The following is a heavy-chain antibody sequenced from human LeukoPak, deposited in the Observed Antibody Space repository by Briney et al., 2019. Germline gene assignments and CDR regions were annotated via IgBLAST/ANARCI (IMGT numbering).Heavy chain of an antibody. Sequence: PGGSLRLSCAASGFTFSSYGMHWVRQAPGKGLEWVAVISYDGSNEYYVDSVKGRFTISRDNSKSTLYLQMNSLRAEDTAIYYCARSIPRYDGSAYYPDYWGQGTLVTVSS. J-gene: IGHJ4*02. CDR2: ISYDGSNE. D-gene: IGHD3-22*01. CDR3: ARSIPRYDGSAYYPDY. V-gene: IGHV3-30*03. CDR1: GFTFSSYG.